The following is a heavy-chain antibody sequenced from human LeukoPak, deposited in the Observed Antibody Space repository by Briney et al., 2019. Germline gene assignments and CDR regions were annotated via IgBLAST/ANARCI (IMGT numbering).Heavy chain of an antibody. CDR1: GGSFSGYY. Sequence: SETLSLTCAVYGGSFSGYYWSWIRQPPGKGLEWIGEINHSGSTNYNPSLKSRVTISVDTSKNQFSLKLSSVTAADTAVYYCARAVDTAIVWFYWGQGTLVTVSS. J-gene: IGHJ4*02. CDR3: ARAVDTAIVWFY. V-gene: IGHV4-34*01. D-gene: IGHD5-18*01. CDR2: INHSGST.